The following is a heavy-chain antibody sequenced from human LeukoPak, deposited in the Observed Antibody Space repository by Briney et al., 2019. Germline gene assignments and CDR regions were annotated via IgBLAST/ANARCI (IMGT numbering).Heavy chain of an antibody. CDR1: GFTFSSYS. CDR3: AKRSHYYGSGSYGDY. V-gene: IGHV3-21*04. Sequence: GGSLRLSCAASGFTFSSYSMNWVRQAPGKGLEWVASISTSSSYKYYADSVKGRFTISRDNSKNTLYLQMNGLRAEDTAVYYCAKRSHYYGSGSYGDYWGQGTLVTVSS. D-gene: IGHD3-10*01. J-gene: IGHJ4*02. CDR2: ISTSSSYK.